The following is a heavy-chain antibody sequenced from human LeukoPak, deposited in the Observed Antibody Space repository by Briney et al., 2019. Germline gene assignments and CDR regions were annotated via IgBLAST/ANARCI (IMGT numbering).Heavy chain of an antibody. D-gene: IGHD3-10*01. V-gene: IGHV3-33*01. CDR1: GFTSSSYG. J-gene: IGHJ4*02. CDR3: ARDLQDYYGSGSYYPGGIDY. CDR2: IWYDGSNK. Sequence: PGGSLRLSCAASGFTSSSYGMHWVRQAPGKGLEWVAVIWYDGSNKYYADSVKGRFTISRDNSKNTLYLQMNSLRAEDTAVYYCARDLQDYYGSGSYYPGGIDYWGQGTLVTVSS.